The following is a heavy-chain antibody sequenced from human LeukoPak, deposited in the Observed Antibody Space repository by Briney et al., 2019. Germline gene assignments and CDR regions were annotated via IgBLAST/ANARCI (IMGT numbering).Heavy chain of an antibody. V-gene: IGHV4-30-2*01. CDR3: ASQKSIGIAAAGALGY. CDR1: GGSISSGGYY. D-gene: IGHD6-13*01. CDR2: IYHSGST. Sequence: PSETLSLTCTVSGGSISSGGYYWSWIRQPPGKGLEWIGYIYHSGSTYYNPSLKSRVTISVDRSKNQFSLKLSSVTAADTAVYYCASQKSIGIAAAGALGYWGQGTLVTVSS. J-gene: IGHJ4*02.